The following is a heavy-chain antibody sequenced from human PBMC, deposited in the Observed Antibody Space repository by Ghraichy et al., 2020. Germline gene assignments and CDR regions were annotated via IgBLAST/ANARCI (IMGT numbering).Heavy chain of an antibody. Sequence: SETLSLTCAVYGGSFSGYYWSWIRQPPGKGLEWIGEINHSGSTNYNPSLKSRVTISVDTSKNQFSLKLSSVTAADTAVYYCARETKYSGSKSGNWFDPWGQGTLVTVSS. D-gene: IGHD5-12*01. V-gene: IGHV4-34*01. CDR2: INHSGST. J-gene: IGHJ5*02. CDR1: GGSFSGYY. CDR3: ARETKYSGSKSGNWFDP.